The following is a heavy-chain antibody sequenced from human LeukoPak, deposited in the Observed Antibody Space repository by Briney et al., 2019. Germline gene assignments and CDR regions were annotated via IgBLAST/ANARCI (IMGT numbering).Heavy chain of an antibody. V-gene: IGHV4-61*02. J-gene: IGHJ4*02. D-gene: IGHD3-22*01. CDR1: GGSISNGSYY. CDR3: ARDGGYDSSGYDY. Sequence: SETLSLTCTVSGGSISNGSYYWSWIRQPAGKGLEWIGRIYTSGSTNYNPSLKSRVTISVDTSKNQFSLKLSSVTAADTAVYYCARDGGYDSSGYDYWGQGTLVTVSS. CDR2: IYTSGST.